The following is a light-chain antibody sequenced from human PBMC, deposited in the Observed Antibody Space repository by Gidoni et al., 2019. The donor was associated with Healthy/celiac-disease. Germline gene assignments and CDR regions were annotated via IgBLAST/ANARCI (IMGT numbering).Light chain of an antibody. CDR2: GAS. V-gene: IGKV3-15*01. J-gene: IGKJ1*01. CDR3: QQYNNWPRT. CDR1: QSVRSN. Sequence: EIVMTQSPATLSVSPGERATLPCRASQSVRSNLAWYQQKPGQAPRLLIYGASTRATGIPARFSGSGSGTEFTLTISSLQSEDFAVYYCQQYNNWPRTFGQGTKVESK.